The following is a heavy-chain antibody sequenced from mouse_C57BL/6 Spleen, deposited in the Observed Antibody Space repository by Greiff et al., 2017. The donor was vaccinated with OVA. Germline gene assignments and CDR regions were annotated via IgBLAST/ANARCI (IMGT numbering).Heavy chain of an antibody. Sequence: VHVKQSGPGLAKPSQTLSLTCSVTGYSITSDYWNWIRKFPGNKLEYMGYISYSGSTYYNPSLKSRISITRDTSKNQYYLQFNSVTTEDTATYYCARGPKDLYYFDYWGQGTTLTVSS. V-gene: IGHV3-8*01. CDR2: ISYSGST. J-gene: IGHJ2*01. CDR3: ARGPKDLYYFDY. CDR1: GYSITSDY.